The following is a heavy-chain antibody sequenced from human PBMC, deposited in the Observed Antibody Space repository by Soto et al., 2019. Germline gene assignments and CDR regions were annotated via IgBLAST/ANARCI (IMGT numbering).Heavy chain of an antibody. CDR2: IYWDDDK. V-gene: IGHV2-5*02. D-gene: IGHD3-22*01. CDR3: ARDSSGYYGFDN. J-gene: IGHJ4*02. CDR1: GFSLSTSGVG. Sequence: QITLKESGPTLVKPTQTLTLTCTFSGFSLSTSGVGVGWIRQPPGKALEWLALIYWDDDKRYSPSLKSRLTIDKDTSKNQVVLTMTNMDPVDTATYDCARDSSGYYGFDNCGQGTLVTVSS.